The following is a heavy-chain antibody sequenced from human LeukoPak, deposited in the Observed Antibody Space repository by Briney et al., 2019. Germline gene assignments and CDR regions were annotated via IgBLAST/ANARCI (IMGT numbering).Heavy chain of an antibody. CDR3: ANLANYFDY. CDR2: IKQDGSET. Sequence: PGGSLRLSCAASGFTFSNYRMSWVRQAPGKGLEWVANIKQDGSETHYVDSVRGRFIVSRDNAKNSVFLQMNSLRAEDTAVYYCANLANYFDYWGQGTLVTVSS. J-gene: IGHJ4*02. V-gene: IGHV3-7*03. CDR1: GFTFSNYR.